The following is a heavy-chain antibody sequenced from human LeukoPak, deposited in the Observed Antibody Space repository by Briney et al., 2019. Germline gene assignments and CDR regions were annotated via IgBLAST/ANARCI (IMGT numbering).Heavy chain of an antibody. Sequence: GGSLRLSCAASGFTFSSYAMSWVRQAPGKGLEWVSAISGSGGSTYYADSVKGRFTISRDNSKNTLYLQMNSLRAEDTAVYYCANGRGYYYYYYMDVWGKGTTVTVSS. V-gene: IGHV3-23*01. D-gene: IGHD3-10*01. CDR3: ANGRGYYYYYYMDV. J-gene: IGHJ6*03. CDR1: GFTFSSYA. CDR2: ISGSGGST.